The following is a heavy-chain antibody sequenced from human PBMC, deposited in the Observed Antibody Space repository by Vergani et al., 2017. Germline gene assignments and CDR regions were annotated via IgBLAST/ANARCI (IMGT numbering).Heavy chain of an antibody. D-gene: IGHD5-12*01. Sequence: QVQLVQSGAEVKKPGASVKVSCKASGYTFTSYDINWVRQAPGQGLEWMGWINTNTGNPTYAQGFTGRFVFSLDTSVSTAYLQICSLKAEDTAVYYCARDVADIAANWFDPWGQGTLVTVSS. CDR2: INTNTGNP. CDR1: GYTFTSYD. J-gene: IGHJ5*02. V-gene: IGHV7-4-1*01. CDR3: ARDVADIAANWFDP.